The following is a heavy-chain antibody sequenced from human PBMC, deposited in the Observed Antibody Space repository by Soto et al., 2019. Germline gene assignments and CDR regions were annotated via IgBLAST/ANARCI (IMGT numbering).Heavy chain of an antibody. J-gene: IGHJ3*02. V-gene: IGHV4-59*12. D-gene: IGHD6-19*01. Sequence: SETLSLTCTVSGGSISSYYWSWIRQPPGKGLEWIGYIYYSGSTNYNPSLKSRVTISVDTSKNQFSLKLSSVTAADTAVYYCAREYSSGWASDAFDIWGQGTMVT. CDR2: IYYSGST. CDR3: AREYSSGWASDAFDI. CDR1: GGSISSYY.